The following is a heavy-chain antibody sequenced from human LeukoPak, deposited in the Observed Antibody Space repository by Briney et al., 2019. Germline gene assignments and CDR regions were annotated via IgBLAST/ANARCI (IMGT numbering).Heavy chain of an antibody. CDR2: INPDSGGT. Sequence: AALTVSCKASRYTFTAYYMHWVRQAPGQGLEWMGWINPDSGGTNYAQKFQGRVTMTRDTSTSTVYMQLSRLRSDDTAVYYCAGAGYSGNYYYYFDFWGQGTLVTVSS. D-gene: IGHD1-26*01. J-gene: IGHJ4*02. CDR3: AGAGYSGNYYYYFDF. CDR1: RYTFTAYY. V-gene: IGHV1-2*02.